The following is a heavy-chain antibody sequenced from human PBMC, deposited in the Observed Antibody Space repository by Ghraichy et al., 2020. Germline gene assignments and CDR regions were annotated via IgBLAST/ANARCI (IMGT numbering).Heavy chain of an antibody. J-gene: IGHJ4*02. Sequence: SETLSLTCAVYGGSFSGYYWSWIRQPPGKGLDWIGEINHSGSTNYNPSLKSRVTISVDTSKNQFFLKLRSVTAADTAVYYCATDYYDSSGYHDCWGQGTLVTVSS. CDR3: ATDYYDSSGYHDC. D-gene: IGHD3-22*01. CDR2: INHSGST. CDR1: GGSFSGYY. V-gene: IGHV4-34*01.